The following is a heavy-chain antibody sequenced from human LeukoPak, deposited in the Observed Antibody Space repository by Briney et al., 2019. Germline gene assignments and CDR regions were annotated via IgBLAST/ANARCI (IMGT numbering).Heavy chain of an antibody. V-gene: IGHV3-7*01. CDR2: INQDGSAK. Sequence: GGSLRLSCAASGFTLSSHWMTWVRQAPGKGLEWVANINQDGSAKYYVDSVRGRFTISRDNAKNSMHLQMNSLRAEDTAVYYCARWEIRGTAHQLDYWGQGTLVTVSS. CDR1: GFTLSSHW. J-gene: IGHJ4*02. CDR3: ARWEIRGTAHQLDY. D-gene: IGHD1-7*01.